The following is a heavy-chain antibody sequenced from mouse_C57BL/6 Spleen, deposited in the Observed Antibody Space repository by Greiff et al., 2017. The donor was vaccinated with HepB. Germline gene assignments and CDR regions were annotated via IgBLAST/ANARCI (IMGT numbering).Heavy chain of an antibody. CDR2: IHPSDSDT. Sequence: QVQLQQPGAELVKPGASVKVSCKASGYTFTSYWMHWVKQRPGQGLEWIGRIHPSDSDTNYNQKFKGKATLTVDKSSSTAYMQLSSLTSEDSAVYYCASNDYDVLYAMDYWGQGTSVTVSS. D-gene: IGHD2-4*01. CDR1: GYTFTSYW. J-gene: IGHJ4*01. CDR3: ASNDYDVLYAMDY. V-gene: IGHV1-74*01.